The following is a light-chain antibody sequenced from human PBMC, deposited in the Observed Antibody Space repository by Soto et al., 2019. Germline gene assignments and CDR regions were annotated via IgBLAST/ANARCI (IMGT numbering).Light chain of an antibody. V-gene: IGKV3-20*01. CDR3: QQYGRPLFT. CDR2: CAS. J-gene: IGKJ3*01. Sequence: EIVLTQSPGTLSLSPGERATLSCRASQSVSSSYLAWYQHKRGQAPRLLIYCASNRATGIPDRFSGSGSGTDFTLTISRLEPEDFAVYYCQQYGRPLFTFGPGTKVDIK. CDR1: QSVSSSY.